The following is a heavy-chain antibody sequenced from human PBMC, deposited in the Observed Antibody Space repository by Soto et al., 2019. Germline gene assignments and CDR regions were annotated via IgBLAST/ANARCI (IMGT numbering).Heavy chain of an antibody. CDR1: GFTFSSYW. V-gene: IGHV3-7*03. CDR2: IKQDGSEK. CDR3: ARDYAIFEWGAMDWFDP. D-gene: IGHD3-3*01. J-gene: IGHJ5*02. Sequence: EVQLVESGGGLVQPGGSLRLSCAASGFTFSSYWMSWVRQAPGKGLEWVANIKQDGSEKYYVDSVKGRFTISRDNAKNSLYLQMYSLRAEDTAVYYCARDYAIFEWGAMDWFDPWGQGTLVTVSS.